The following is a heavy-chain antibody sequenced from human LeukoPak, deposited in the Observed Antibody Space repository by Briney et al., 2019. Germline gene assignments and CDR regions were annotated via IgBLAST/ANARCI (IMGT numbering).Heavy chain of an antibody. J-gene: IGHJ4*02. CDR1: GFTFSSYS. D-gene: IGHD2-2*01. CDR2: ISSSSSTI. Sequence: GGSLRLSCAASGFTFSSYSMNWVRQAPGKGPEWVSYISSSSSTIYYADSVKGRFTISRDNAKNSLYLQMNSLRAEDTAVYYCAKSSGCSSTSCYSRVFDYWGQGTLVTVSS. V-gene: IGHV3-48*01. CDR3: AKSSGCSSTSCYSRVFDY.